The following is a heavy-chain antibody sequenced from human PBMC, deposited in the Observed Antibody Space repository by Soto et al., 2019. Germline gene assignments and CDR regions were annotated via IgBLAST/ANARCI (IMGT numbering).Heavy chain of an antibody. V-gene: IGHV3-23*01. D-gene: IGHD2-2*01. CDR2: ISGSGGST. CDR3: AKDRQVKYCSSTRCYAVWFDP. Sequence: PGGSLRLSCAASGFTFSSYAMSWVRQAPGKGLEWVSAISGSGGSTYYADSVKGRFTISRDNSKNTLYLQMNSLRAEDTAVYYCAKDRQVKYCSSTRCYAVWFDPWGQGTLVTVSS. J-gene: IGHJ5*02. CDR1: GFTFSSYA.